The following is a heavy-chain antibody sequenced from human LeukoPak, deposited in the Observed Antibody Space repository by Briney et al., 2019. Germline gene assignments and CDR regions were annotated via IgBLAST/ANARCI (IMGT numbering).Heavy chain of an antibody. J-gene: IGHJ4*02. D-gene: IGHD5-24*01. V-gene: IGHV1-2*02. Sequence: GASVKVSCKASGYTFTGYYMHWVRHAPGQGLEWMGWINPNSGGTNYAQKFQGRVAMTRDTSISTAYMELSRLRSDGTAVYYCARGLRAEMADLGYWGQGTLVTVSS. CDR2: INPNSGGT. CDR1: GYTFTGYY. CDR3: ARGLRAEMADLGY.